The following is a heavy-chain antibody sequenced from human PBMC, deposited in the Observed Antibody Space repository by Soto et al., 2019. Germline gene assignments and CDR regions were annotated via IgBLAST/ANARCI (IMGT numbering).Heavy chain of an antibody. J-gene: IGHJ4*02. Sequence: GGSLRLSCAASGFTFSSYSMNWVRQAPGKGLEWVSSISSSSSYIYYADSVKGRFTISRDNAKNSLYLQMNSLRAEDTAVYYCARVTGSYDYIWGSYRPYYFDYWGQGTLVTVSS. CDR2: ISSSSSYI. D-gene: IGHD3-16*02. CDR3: ARVTGSYDYIWGSYRPYYFDY. CDR1: GFTFSSYS. V-gene: IGHV3-21*01.